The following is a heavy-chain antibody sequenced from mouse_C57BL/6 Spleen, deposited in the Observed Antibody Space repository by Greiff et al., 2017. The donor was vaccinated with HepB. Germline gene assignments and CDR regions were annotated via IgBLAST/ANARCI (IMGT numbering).Heavy chain of an antibody. CDR2: IYPRSGNT. Sequence: QVQLQQSGAELARPGASVKLSCKASGYTFTSYGISWVKQRTGQGLEWIGEIYPRSGNTYYNEKFKGKATLTADKSSSTAYMELRSLTSEDSAVYFCARRESSSPHYWYFDVWGTGTTVTVSS. D-gene: IGHD1-3*01. CDR1: GYTFTSYG. J-gene: IGHJ1*03. V-gene: IGHV1-81*01. CDR3: ARRESSSPHYWYFDV.